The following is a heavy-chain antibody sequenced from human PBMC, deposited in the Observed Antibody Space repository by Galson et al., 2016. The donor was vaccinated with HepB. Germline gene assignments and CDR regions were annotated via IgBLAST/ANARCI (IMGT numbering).Heavy chain of an antibody. CDR1: AFNFTKYA. CDR3: ARRTIRPGLVLAAHDAFDI. J-gene: IGHJ3*02. V-gene: IGHV3-30*04. Sequence: SLRLSCAASAFNFTKYAMHWVRQAPGKGLEWVAIISYDGSNEYYADSVKGRFTMSRDNSNNTLFLQMNSLRTDDTAVYYCARRTIRPGLVLAAHDAFDIWGQGTMVTVSS. CDR2: ISYDGSNE. D-gene: IGHD6-19*01.